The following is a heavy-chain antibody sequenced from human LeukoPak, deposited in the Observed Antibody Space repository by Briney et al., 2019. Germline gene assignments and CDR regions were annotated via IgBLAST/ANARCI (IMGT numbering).Heavy chain of an antibody. CDR2: ISSSSSYI. Sequence: SGRSLRLSCAASGFTFSSYSINWVRQAPGKGLEWVSSISSSSSYIYYADSVKGRFTISRDNAKNSLYLQMNSLRAEDTAVYYCARDSYYDILTGYLRYFDYWGQGTLVTVSS. V-gene: IGHV3-21*01. CDR1: GFTFSSYS. J-gene: IGHJ4*02. D-gene: IGHD3-9*01. CDR3: ARDSYYDILTGYLRYFDY.